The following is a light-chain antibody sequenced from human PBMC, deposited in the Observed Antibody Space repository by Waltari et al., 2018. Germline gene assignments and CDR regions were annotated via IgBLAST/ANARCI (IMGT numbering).Light chain of an antibody. V-gene: IGKV3-11*01. CDR2: DAA. J-gene: IGKJ4*02. Sequence: EVVLTQSPATLSLSPGERATLSCRASQSVSAYLAWYQQKPAQALRLLIYDAANGATGTPARFSGRGDETDFTLTLSSLAPGDFAVYYCHQRTSWPRTFSGGTKV. CDR1: QSVSAY. CDR3: HQRTSWPRT.